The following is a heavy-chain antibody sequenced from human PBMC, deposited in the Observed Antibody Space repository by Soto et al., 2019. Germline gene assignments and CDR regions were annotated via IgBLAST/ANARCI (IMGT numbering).Heavy chain of an antibody. V-gene: IGHV5-10-1*01. Sequence: PGESLKLSCKGSGYSFTSYWISWVRQMPGKGLEWMGRIDPSDSYTNYSPSFQGHVTISADKSISTAYLQWSSLKASDTAMYYCASTVVVVAANPDYYYYYGMDVWGQGTTVTV. J-gene: IGHJ6*02. D-gene: IGHD2-15*01. CDR1: GYSFTSYW. CDR2: IDPSDSYT. CDR3: ASTVVVVAANPDYYYYYGMDV.